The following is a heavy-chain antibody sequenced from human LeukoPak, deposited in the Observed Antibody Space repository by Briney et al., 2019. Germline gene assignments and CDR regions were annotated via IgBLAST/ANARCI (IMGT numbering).Heavy chain of an antibody. V-gene: IGHV5-51*01. J-gene: IGHJ6*02. D-gene: IGHD3-10*01. Sequence: GESLQISCQGSGYSFTSFWIGWVRPMPGKGLEWMGIIYPDDSNTRYSPSFHGQVTISADKSINTAYLQWSSLKASDTAMYYCVRTFGESPNRNYFYGMDVWGQGTTVTVSS. CDR3: VRTFGESPNRNYFYGMDV. CDR2: IYPDDSNT. CDR1: GYSFTSFW.